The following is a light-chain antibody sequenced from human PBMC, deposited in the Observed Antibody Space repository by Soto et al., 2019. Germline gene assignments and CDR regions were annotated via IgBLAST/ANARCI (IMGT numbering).Light chain of an antibody. CDR1: QSISTW. V-gene: IGKV1-5*03. CDR3: QRYNDYQYI. CDR2: KAT. J-gene: IGKJ2*01. Sequence: DIQMTQSPSTLSASVGDRVTTTCRASQSISTWLAWYQQKPGKAPKLLIYKATHLQSGVPSRFSGSGSGTEFSLTISSLQPDEFATYYCQRYNDYQYIFGQGTKVDIK.